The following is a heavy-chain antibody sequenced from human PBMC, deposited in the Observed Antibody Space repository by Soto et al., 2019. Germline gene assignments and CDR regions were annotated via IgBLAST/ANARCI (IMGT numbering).Heavy chain of an antibody. CDR3: AGSRSGEPLDAFDI. CDR1: GFTFSSHA. Sequence: QVQLVESGGGVVQPGRSLRLSCAASGFTFSSHAMHWVRQAPGKGLEWVAVISYDGSNKYYADSVKGRFTISRDNSKNTLYLQMNSLRAEDTAVYYCAGSRSGEPLDAFDIWGQGTMVTVSS. V-gene: IGHV3-30-3*01. CDR2: ISYDGSNK. D-gene: IGHD2-15*01. J-gene: IGHJ3*02.